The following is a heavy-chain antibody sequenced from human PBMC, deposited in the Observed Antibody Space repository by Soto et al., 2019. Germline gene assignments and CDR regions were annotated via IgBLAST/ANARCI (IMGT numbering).Heavy chain of an antibody. D-gene: IGHD2-15*01. V-gene: IGHV4-39*01. Sequence: SETLSLSCTVSGGSISSSSYYWGWIRQPPGKGLEWIGSIYYSGSTYYNPSLKSRVTISVDTSKNQFSLKLSSVTAADTAVYYCARHGQYCSGGSCYSGLYNWFDPWGQGTLVTVSS. CDR1: GGSISSSSYY. J-gene: IGHJ5*02. CDR3: ARHGQYCSGGSCYSGLYNWFDP. CDR2: IYYSGST.